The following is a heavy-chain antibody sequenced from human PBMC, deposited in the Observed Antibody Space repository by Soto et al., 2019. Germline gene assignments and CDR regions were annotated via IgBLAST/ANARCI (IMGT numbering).Heavy chain of an antibody. CDR3: AQRRGTIVGDSFGN. V-gene: IGHV2-5*02. CDR1: GFSLSTSGVG. CDR2: IYWDDDK. J-gene: IGHJ3*02. D-gene: IGHD2-15*01. Sequence: QITLKESGPTLVKPTQTLTLTCTFSGFSLSTSGVGVGWIRQPPGKALEWLALIYWDDDKRYNPSLKSRLTINKDTSKNPVVLTMTNKGPVDTATYYCAQRRGTIVGDSFGNWGQGTIVTVSS.